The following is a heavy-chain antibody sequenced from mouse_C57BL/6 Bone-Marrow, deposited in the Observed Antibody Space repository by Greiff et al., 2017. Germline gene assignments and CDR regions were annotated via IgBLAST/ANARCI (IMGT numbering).Heavy chain of an antibody. CDR1: GFNIKDDY. CDR2: IGPGNGDT. Sequence: VQLQQSGAELVRPGASVKLSCTASGFNIKDDYMPWVKQRPEQGLEWIGWIGPGNGDTDYASKFQSKSTITAGPSANTAYLQLSSLTSEDTAVYYCTTRGLFLRDCDYGGQGTTLTVSS. CDR3: TTRGLFLRDCDY. J-gene: IGHJ2*01. V-gene: IGHV14-4*01. D-gene: IGHD1-1*01.